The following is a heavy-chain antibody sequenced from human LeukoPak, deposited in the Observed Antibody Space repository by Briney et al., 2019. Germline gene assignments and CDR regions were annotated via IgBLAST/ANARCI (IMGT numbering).Heavy chain of an antibody. CDR1: GLTFTSHG. J-gene: IGHJ4*02. Sequence: GTSLRLSCTTYGLTFTSHGFHWLRQVVGKRLEWVAFVRNDGSDTYHANSVQGRFSISRDNSKNTLHLQMNSLRVEDTAIYYCARDRGKDYFDSWGQGTQVTVSS. D-gene: IGHD4-23*01. V-gene: IGHV3-33*01. CDR3: ARDRGKDYFDS. CDR2: VRNDGSDT.